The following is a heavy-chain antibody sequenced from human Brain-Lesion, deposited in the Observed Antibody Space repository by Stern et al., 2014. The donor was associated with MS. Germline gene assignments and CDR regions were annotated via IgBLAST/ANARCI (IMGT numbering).Heavy chain of an antibody. V-gene: IGHV3-72*01. CDR1: GFTFSDHY. CDR2: SRNKPNSYTT. Sequence: EDQLVDSGGGLVRPGGSLRLSCAGSGFTFSDHYMDWGRQAPGKGLEWVGRSRNKPNSYTTEYAASVKGRFTVSRDDSKNLLYLQMNSLKTDDTAVYYCARGFHSFDSWGQGTLVTVSS. J-gene: IGHJ4*02. CDR3: ARGFHSFDS.